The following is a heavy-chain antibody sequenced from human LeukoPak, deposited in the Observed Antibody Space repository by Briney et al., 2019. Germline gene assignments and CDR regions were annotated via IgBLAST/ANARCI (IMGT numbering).Heavy chain of an antibody. CDR2: INPNSGGT. D-gene: IGHD2-8*02. Sequence: GASVKVSCTASGFTFTAYHINRVREAPGHGLEWMGWINPNSGGTNYAQKFQGRVTMTRDTSTSTAYIELNRLRSDDTAVYYCARGYCTGDISSGAWIDPWGRGTLVTVSS. V-gene: IGHV1-2*02. CDR1: GFTFTAYH. CDR3: ARGYCTGDISSGAWIDP. J-gene: IGHJ5*02.